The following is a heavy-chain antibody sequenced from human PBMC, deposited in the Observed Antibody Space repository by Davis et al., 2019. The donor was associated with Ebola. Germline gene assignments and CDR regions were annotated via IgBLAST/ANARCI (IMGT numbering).Heavy chain of an antibody. CDR3: ARDLGYFDY. V-gene: IGHV3-48*04. D-gene: IGHD7-27*01. CDR2: ISWDGGST. Sequence: GESLKISCAASGFTFSSYSMNWVRQAPGKGLEWVSLISWDGGSTYYADSVKGRFTISRDNAKNSLYLQMNSLRAEDTAVYYCARDLGYFDYWGQGTLVTVSS. CDR1: GFTFSSYS. J-gene: IGHJ4*02.